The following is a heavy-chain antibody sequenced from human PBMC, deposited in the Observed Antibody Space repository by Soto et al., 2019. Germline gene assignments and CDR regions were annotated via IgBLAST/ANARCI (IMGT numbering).Heavy chain of an antibody. Sequence: QVHLVQSGAEVKKPGSSVKVSCEASGGTFSSYSINWVRQAPGQGLEWMGGIIPVFGRANYARKFQGRVTITADGSTNKVYMELSSMTSEDTAVYYCARDAYGMDVWGQGTTVTVSS. CDR3: ARDAYGMDV. CDR1: GGTFSSYS. V-gene: IGHV1-69*01. CDR2: IIPVFGRA. J-gene: IGHJ6*02.